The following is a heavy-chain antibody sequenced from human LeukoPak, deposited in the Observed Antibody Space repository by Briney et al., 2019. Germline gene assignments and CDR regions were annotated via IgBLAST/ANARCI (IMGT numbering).Heavy chain of an antibody. CDR1: GGSISTTSYS. J-gene: IGHJ4*02. D-gene: IGHD3-10*01. V-gene: IGHV4-39*07. CDR3: ARAGSYYYFDY. Sequence: SETLSLTCTVSGGSISTTSYSWGWIRQPPGKGLEWIGSIYYTGSTYYNPSLKSRVTISVDTSKNQFSLNLSSVTAADTAVYYCARAGSYYYFDYWGQGTLVTVSS. CDR2: IYYTGST.